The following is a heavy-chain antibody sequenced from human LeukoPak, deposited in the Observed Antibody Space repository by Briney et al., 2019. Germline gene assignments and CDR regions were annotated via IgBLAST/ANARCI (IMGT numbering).Heavy chain of an antibody. D-gene: IGHD2-15*01. CDR3: ARGPPVYGGSCYGY. CDR2: ISAYNGNT. J-gene: IGHJ4*02. V-gene: IGHV1-18*01. Sequence: GASVKDSCKASGYTFTSYRISWVRQAPGQGLEWMGWISAYNGNTNYAQKLQGRVTMTTDTSTSTAYMELRSLRSDDTAVYYCARGPPVYGGSCYGYWGQGTLVTVSS. CDR1: GYTFTSYR.